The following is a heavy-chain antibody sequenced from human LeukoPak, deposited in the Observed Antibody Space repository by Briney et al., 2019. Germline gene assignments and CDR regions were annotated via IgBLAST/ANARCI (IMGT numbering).Heavy chain of an antibody. D-gene: IGHD7-27*01. Sequence: PGGSLRLSCAASGFTFSSYGMHWVRQAPGRGLEWVAVIWYDGSNKYYADSVKGRFTISRDNSKNTLYLQMNSLRAEDTAVYYCARESGAGDYYFDYWGQGTLVTVSS. CDR1: GFTFSSYG. CDR3: ARESGAGDYYFDY. J-gene: IGHJ4*02. CDR2: IWYDGSNK. V-gene: IGHV3-33*01.